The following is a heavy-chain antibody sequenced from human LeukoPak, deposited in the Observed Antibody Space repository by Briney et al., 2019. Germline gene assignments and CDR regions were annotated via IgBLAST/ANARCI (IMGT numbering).Heavy chain of an antibody. CDR1: GFTFSSYG. J-gene: IGHJ4*02. D-gene: IGHD3-22*01. Sequence: GGSLRLSCAASGFTFSSYGMHWVRQAPGKGLEWVEVISYDGSNKDFADSLKGRFTISRDNSKSTLYLQMNCLRAEDTAVYYCARDFYDSSGYYQVNYWGQGTLVTVSS. CDR2: ISYDGSNK. V-gene: IGHV3-30*03. CDR3: ARDFYDSSGYYQVNY.